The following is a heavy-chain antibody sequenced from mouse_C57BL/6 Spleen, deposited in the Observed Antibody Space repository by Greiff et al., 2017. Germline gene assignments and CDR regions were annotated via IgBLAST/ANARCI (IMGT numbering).Heavy chain of an antibody. CDR2: INPSNGGT. V-gene: IGHV1-53*01. D-gene: IGHD1-1*01. CDR3: ARAGVVAPYYYAMDY. Sequence: QVQLKQPGTELVKPGASVKLSCKASGYTFTSYWMHWVKQRPGQGLEWIGNINPSNGGTNYNEKFKSKATLTVDKSSSTAYMQLSSLTSEDSAVYYCARAGVVAPYYYAMDYWGQGTSVTVSS. CDR1: GYTFTSYW. J-gene: IGHJ4*01.